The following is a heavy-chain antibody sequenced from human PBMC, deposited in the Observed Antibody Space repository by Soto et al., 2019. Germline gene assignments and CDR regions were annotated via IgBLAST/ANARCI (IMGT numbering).Heavy chain of an antibody. CDR2: IYHSGST. D-gene: IGHD1-26*01. CDR1: GGSISSNNW. J-gene: IGHJ4*02. CDR3: ARERGAGTYQGFDY. Sequence: QVQLQESSPGLVKPSGTLSLTCAVSGGSISSNNWWHWVRQPPGKGLEWIGEIYHSGSTNYSPSLKSRVTMSVDQSKNQFSLSLSSVTAADTAVYYCARERGAGTYQGFDYWGQGTLVTVSS. V-gene: IGHV4-4*02.